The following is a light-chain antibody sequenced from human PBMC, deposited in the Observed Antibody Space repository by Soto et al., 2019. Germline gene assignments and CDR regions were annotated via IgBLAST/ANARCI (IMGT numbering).Light chain of an antibody. J-gene: IGLJ2*01. V-gene: IGLV1-40*01. CDR3: QSYDSSLSRV. Sequence: QSALTQPPSVSGAPGQRVTISCTGSSSNIGAGYDVHWYQQLPGTAPKLHIYGNSNRPSGVPDRFSGFLSVTSASLAIIGLQAEDEADYYCQSYDSSLSRVFGGGTKLTVL. CDR2: GNS. CDR1: SSNIGAGYD.